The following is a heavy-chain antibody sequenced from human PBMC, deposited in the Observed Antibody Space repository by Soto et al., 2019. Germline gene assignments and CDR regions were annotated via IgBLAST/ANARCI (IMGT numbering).Heavy chain of an antibody. V-gene: IGHV4-31*03. CDR2: IYYSGST. Sequence: QVQLQESGPGLVKPSQTLSLTCTVSGGSISSGGYYWSWIRQHPGKGLEWIGYIYYSGSTYYNPSLKSRVTISVDTSKNPCSRKLSSVPAADTAVYYCARAEKATIFGVPPPASGMDVWGQGTTVTVSS. CDR3: ARAEKATIFGVPPPASGMDV. CDR1: GGSISSGGYY. D-gene: IGHD3-3*01. J-gene: IGHJ6*02.